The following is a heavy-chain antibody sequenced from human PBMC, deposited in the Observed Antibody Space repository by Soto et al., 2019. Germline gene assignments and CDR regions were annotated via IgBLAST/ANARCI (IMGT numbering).Heavy chain of an antibody. Sequence: GGSLRLSCTASGFTFSNYAMSWVRQAPGKGLEWVSSISSGGTGTGYADSLKGRFTISRDNAKNMLYLQMHSLRAEETAVYYCAREISGGLDSWGQGTLVTVSS. V-gene: IGHV3-74*01. CDR3: AREISGGLDS. CDR1: GFTFSNYA. CDR2: ISSGGTGT. J-gene: IGHJ5*01. D-gene: IGHD6-25*01.